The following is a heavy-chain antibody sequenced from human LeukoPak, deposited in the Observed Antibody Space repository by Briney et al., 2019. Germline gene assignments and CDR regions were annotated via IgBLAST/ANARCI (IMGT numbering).Heavy chain of an antibody. CDR2: INHSGST. CDR3: ARGRSLQSITMVRGVITDV. Sequence: SGTLSLTCAVYGGSFSGYYWSWIRQPPGKGLEWIGEINHSGSTNYNPSLKSRVTISVDTSKNQFSLKLSSVTAADTAVYYCARGRSLQSITMVRGVITDVWGKGTTVTVSS. CDR1: GGSFSGYY. D-gene: IGHD3-10*01. V-gene: IGHV4-34*01. J-gene: IGHJ6*04.